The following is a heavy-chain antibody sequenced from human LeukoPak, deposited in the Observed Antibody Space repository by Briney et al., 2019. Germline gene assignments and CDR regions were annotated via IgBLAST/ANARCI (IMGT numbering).Heavy chain of an antibody. CDR2: ISAYNGNT. V-gene: IGHV1-18*01. CDR3: ARDTDCSSTSCYYYFDY. D-gene: IGHD2-2*01. J-gene: IGHJ4*02. CDR1: GYTFTSYG. Sequence: ASVNVSCKASGYTFTSYGISWVRQAPGQGLEWMGWISAYNGNTNYAQKLQGRVAMTTDTSTSTAYMELRSLRSDDTAVYYCARDTDCSSTSCYYYFDYWGQGTLVTVSS.